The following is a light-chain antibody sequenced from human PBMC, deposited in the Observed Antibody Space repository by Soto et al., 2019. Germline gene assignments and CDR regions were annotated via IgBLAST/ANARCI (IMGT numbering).Light chain of an antibody. Sequence: QSALTQPASVSASPGQSITISCTGTSNDVGAYIYVSWYQQHPGKAPKLIIYDDNKRPSGIPDRFSGSKSGTSATLGITGFQTGDEADYYCGSWDSSLSAYVFGTGTKLTVL. V-gene: IGLV1-51*01. CDR2: DDN. CDR3: GSWDSSLSAYV. J-gene: IGLJ1*01. CDR1: SNDVGAYIY.